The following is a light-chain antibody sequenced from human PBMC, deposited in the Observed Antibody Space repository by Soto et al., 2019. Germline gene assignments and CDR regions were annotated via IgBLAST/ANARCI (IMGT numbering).Light chain of an antibody. CDR2: AAS. J-gene: IGKJ1*01. CDR3: QQYGGSAT. Sequence: EIVLRQSPGTLSLSPGERATLSCRASQSVSSTYLAWYQQKPGQTPRLLIYAASSRATGIPDRFSGSGSGTDFTLTVSRLEPEDFAVYYCQQYGGSATFGQGTKVDIK. V-gene: IGKV3-20*01. CDR1: QSVSSTY.